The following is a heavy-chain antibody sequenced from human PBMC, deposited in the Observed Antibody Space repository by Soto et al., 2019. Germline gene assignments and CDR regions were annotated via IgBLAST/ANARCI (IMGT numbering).Heavy chain of an antibody. CDR1: GGTLSDHG. CDR2: TIPVFNTA. D-gene: IGHD3-10*01. J-gene: IGHJ3*02. Sequence: QVQLEQSGAEVKKPGSSVKISCKASGGTLSDHGVSWLRQAPGQGLEWVGGTIPVFNTANYAPNFQGIVTTAADQPTNIASMESPSLRTHDTAYYFCARGIYGSGNSSTDTSAFDISGQGTRVIFS. CDR3: ARGIYGSGNSSTDTSAFDI. V-gene: IGHV1-69*01.